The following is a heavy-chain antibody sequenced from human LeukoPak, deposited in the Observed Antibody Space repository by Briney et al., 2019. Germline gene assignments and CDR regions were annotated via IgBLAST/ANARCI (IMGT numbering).Heavy chain of an antibody. CDR1: GFTFSSYW. D-gene: IGHD3-22*01. Sequence: GGSLRLSCAASGFTFSSYWMNWARQAPGKGLEWVANIKQDGSEKYYVDSVKGRFTISRDNAKNSLYLQMNSLRAEDTAVYYCARDSTMIDDYYYYYGMDVWGQGTTVTVSS. CDR2: IKQDGSEK. J-gene: IGHJ6*02. CDR3: ARDSTMIDDYYYYYGMDV. V-gene: IGHV3-7*01.